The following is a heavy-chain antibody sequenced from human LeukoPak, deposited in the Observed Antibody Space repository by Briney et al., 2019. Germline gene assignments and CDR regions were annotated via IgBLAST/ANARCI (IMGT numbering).Heavy chain of an antibody. V-gene: IGHV3-9*01. CDR3: AKSLIGSKTYHNPTGLHFDY. Sequence: GRSLRLSCAASGFIFEDYAMHWVRQVPGKGLEWVSGISWNSGSIGYADSVKGRFTISRDNAKNSLYLQMNSLRPEDTALYYCAKSLIGSKTYHNPTGLHFDYWGQGTLVTVSS. CDR1: GFIFEDYA. D-gene: IGHD3-10*01. J-gene: IGHJ4*02. CDR2: ISWNSGSI.